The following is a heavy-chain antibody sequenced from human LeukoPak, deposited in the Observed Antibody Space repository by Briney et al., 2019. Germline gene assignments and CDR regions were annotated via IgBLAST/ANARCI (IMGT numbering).Heavy chain of an antibody. CDR1: GFTFSSYA. D-gene: IGHD3-3*01. CDR3: AKRNYDFWNTYYSGYYFDY. J-gene: IGHJ4*02. Sequence: GGSLRLSCAASGFTFSSYAMSWVRQAPGKGLEWVSAIGGSGGTTYYADSVKGRFTISRDNSKNTLYLQMNSLRAEDTAVYYCAKRNYDFWNTYYSGYYFDYWGQGTLVTVPS. V-gene: IGHV3-23*01. CDR2: IGGSGGTT.